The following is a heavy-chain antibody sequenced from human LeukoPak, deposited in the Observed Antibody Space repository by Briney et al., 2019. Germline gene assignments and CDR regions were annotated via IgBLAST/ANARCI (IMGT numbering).Heavy chain of an antibody. V-gene: IGHV3-23*01. J-gene: IGHJ4*02. CDR3: AKIQAPYCSSTSCYPDY. D-gene: IGHD2-2*01. Sequence: GGPLRLSCAASGFTFSSYAMSWVRQAPGKGLEWVSAVSGSGGSTYYAASVKGRFTISRDNSKNTLYLQMNSLRAEDTAVYYCAKIQAPYCSSTSCYPDYWGQGTLVTVSS. CDR2: VSGSGGST. CDR1: GFTFSSYA.